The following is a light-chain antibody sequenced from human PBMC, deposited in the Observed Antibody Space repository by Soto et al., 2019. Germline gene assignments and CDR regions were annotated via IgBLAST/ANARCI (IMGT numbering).Light chain of an antibody. CDR3: QQYGSSPRALT. CDR2: GAS. V-gene: IGKV3-20*01. CDR1: QSVSSSY. J-gene: IGKJ4*02. Sequence: EIVLTQSPGTLSLSPGERATLSCRASQSVSSSYLAWYQQRPGQAPRLLIYGASSRATGIPDRFRGSGSGTDFTLTISRLETEDFAVYYCQQYGSSPRALTFGGGTKVEIK.